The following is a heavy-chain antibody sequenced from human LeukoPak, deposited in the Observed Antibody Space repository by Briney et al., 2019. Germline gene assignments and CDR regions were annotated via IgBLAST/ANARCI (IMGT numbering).Heavy chain of an antibody. J-gene: IGHJ4*02. V-gene: IGHV3-73*01. CDR1: GFTFSGSA. Sequence: GGSLRLSCAAPGFTFSGSAMHWVRQASGKGLEWVGRIRSKANSYATAYAASVKGRFTISRDDSRNAAYLQMNSLKTEDTAVYYCARYCTFRTCSGTKFDSWGPGTLVTVSS. D-gene: IGHD1-1*01. CDR3: ARYCTFRTCSGTKFDS. CDR2: IRSKANSYAT.